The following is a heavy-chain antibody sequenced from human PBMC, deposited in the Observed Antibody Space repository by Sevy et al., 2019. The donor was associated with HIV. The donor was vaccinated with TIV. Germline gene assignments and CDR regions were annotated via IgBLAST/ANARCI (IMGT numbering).Heavy chain of an antibody. V-gene: IGHV3-30-3*02. CDR1: GFSRFTFDYFA. CDR3: AKKDTSGWYFDS. Sequence: GGSLRLSCVGSGFSRFTFDYFAIHWVRQAPGKGLEWVSVISHNSDRRQYSDSVTGRFSISRDNSRNTVYLQMNSLRVGDTAIYFCAKKDTSGWYFDSWGRGTLVTVSS. CDR2: ISHNSDRR. D-gene: IGHD6-19*01. J-gene: IGHJ4*02.